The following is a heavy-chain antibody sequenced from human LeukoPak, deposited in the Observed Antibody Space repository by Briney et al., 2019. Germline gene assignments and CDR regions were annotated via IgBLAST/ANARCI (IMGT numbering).Heavy chain of an antibody. D-gene: IGHD3-3*01. CDR2: ISAYNGNT. J-gene: IGHJ4*02. CDR3: ARDPGDFWSGYYISALDY. V-gene: IGHV1-18*01. Sequence: ASVKVSCKASGYTFTSYGISWVRQAPGQGLEWMGWISAYNGNTNYAQKFQGRVTITRDTSASTAYMELSSLRSEDTAVYYCARDPGDFWSGYYISALDYWGQGTLVTVSS. CDR1: GYTFTSYG.